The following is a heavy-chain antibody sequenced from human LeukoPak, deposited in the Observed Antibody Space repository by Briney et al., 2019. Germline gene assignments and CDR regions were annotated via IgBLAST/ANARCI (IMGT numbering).Heavy chain of an antibody. D-gene: IGHD2-2*01. Sequence: ASVKVSCKASGYTFTSYYMRWVRQAPGQGLERMGIINPSGGSTSYAQKFQGRVTMTRDTSTSTVYMELSSLRSEDTAVYYCARGPPYCSSTSCYHNWFDPWGQGTLVTVSS. CDR1: GYTFTSYY. CDR3: ARGPPYCSSTSCYHNWFDP. J-gene: IGHJ5*02. CDR2: INPSGGST. V-gene: IGHV1-46*01.